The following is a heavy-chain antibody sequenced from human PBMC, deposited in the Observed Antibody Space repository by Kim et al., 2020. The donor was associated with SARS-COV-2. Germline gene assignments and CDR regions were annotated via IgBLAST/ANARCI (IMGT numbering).Heavy chain of an antibody. J-gene: IGHJ2*01. Sequence: GGSLRLSCAASGFTFSSYAMSWVRQAPGKGLEWVSAISGSGGSTYYADSVKGRFTISRDNSKNTLYLQMNSLRAEDTAVYYCAKCGPTYYYGSGSYYKEWYFDLWGRGTLVTVSS. V-gene: IGHV3-23*01. CDR2: ISGSGGST. CDR1: GFTFSSYA. D-gene: IGHD3-10*01. CDR3: AKCGPTYYYGSGSYYKEWYFDL.